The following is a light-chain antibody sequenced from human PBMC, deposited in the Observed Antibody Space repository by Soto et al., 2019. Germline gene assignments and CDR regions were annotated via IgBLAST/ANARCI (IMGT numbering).Light chain of an antibody. CDR3: GTWDGSLSAGV. Sequence: QSVLTQPPSVSAAPGQKVTISCSGSSSNIGHHYVSWYQHFPGTAPKVLIYDNNNRPSGIPDRFSGSKSGTSATLGITGLQTGDEADYYCGTWDGSLSAGVFGGGTKVTVL. CDR1: SSNIGHHY. J-gene: IGLJ3*02. V-gene: IGLV1-51*01. CDR2: DNN.